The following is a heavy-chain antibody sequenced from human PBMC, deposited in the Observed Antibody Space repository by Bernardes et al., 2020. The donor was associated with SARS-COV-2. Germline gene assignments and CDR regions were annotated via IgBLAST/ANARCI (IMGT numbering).Heavy chain of an antibody. Sequence: ASVKVSCKASGYTFTSYGISWVRQAPGQGLEWKGWISAYNGNTNYAQKLQGRVTMTTDTSTSTAYMELRSLRSDDTAVYYCARAVRRITIFGVVTYFDYWGQGTLVTVSS. CDR1: GYTFTSYG. CDR2: ISAYNGNT. J-gene: IGHJ4*02. V-gene: IGHV1-18*04. D-gene: IGHD3-3*01. CDR3: ARAVRRITIFGVVTYFDY.